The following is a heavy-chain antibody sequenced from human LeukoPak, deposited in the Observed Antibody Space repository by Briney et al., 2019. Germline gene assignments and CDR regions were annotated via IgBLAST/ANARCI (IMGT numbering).Heavy chain of an antibody. Sequence: GGSLRLSCAASGFTFSSYEMNWVRQAPGKGLEWVSYISSSGSTIYYADSVKGRFTISRDNAKNSLYLQMNSLRAEDTAVYYCARELGLTGTTGSFAYYYYYGMDVWGQGTTVTVSS. CDR2: ISSSGSTI. V-gene: IGHV3-48*03. CDR3: ARELGLTGTTGSFAYYYYYGMDV. CDR1: GFTFSSYE. D-gene: IGHD1-1*01. J-gene: IGHJ6*02.